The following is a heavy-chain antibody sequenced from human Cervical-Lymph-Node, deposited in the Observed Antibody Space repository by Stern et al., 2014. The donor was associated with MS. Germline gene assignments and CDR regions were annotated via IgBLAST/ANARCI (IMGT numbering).Heavy chain of an antibody. CDR3: ASTSQEYFHH. CDR1: GAPINSGGYY. Sequence: QDQLVQSGPGLVKPSQTLSLTCTVSGAPINSGGYYWSWIRQHPGKGLEWIGYTYYTENIYYNPSLKSRVTISKDTSKNQFSLKLNSVTAADTAVYYCASTSQEYFHHWGQGTLVTVSS. V-gene: IGHV4-31*03. D-gene: IGHD2/OR15-2a*01. CDR2: TYYTENI. J-gene: IGHJ1*01.